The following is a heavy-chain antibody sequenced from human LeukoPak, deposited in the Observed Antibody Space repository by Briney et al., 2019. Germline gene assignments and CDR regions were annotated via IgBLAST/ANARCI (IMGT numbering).Heavy chain of an antibody. CDR2: INPNSGGT. D-gene: IGHD3-3*01. CDR3: AREAMDYYDFWSGYRGAYGMDV. Sequence: ASVKVSCKASGYTFTSYAMHWVRQAPGQGLEWMGWINPNSGGTNYAQKFQGWVTMTRDTSISTAYMELSRLRSDDTAVYYCAREAMDYYDFWSGYRGAYGMDVWGQGTTVTVSS. J-gene: IGHJ6*02. V-gene: IGHV1-2*04. CDR1: GYTFTSYA.